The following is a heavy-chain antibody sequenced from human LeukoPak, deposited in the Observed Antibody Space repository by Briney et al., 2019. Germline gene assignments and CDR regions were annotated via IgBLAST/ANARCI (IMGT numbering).Heavy chain of an antibody. V-gene: IGHV3-23*01. J-gene: IGHJ4*02. CDR1: GFTFSTYA. Sequence: GGSLSLSCAASGFTFSTYAMSWVRQAPGKGLEWVSSISDIGYTTYYADSVRGRFTISRDNSKNTVYLQMIGLRAEDTAVYFCAKYYYDSSGYYVAAPLDSWGQGTLVTVFS. D-gene: IGHD3-22*01. CDR3: AKYYYDSSGYYVAAPLDS. CDR2: ISDIGYTT.